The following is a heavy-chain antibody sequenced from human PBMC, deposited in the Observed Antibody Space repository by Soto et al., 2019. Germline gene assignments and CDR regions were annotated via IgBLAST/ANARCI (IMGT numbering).Heavy chain of an antibody. CDR3: AAGYCSNCVGPPGAL. J-gene: IGHJ2*01. V-gene: IGHV3-23*01. CDR1: RFTFSSYA. D-gene: IGHD2-8*01. Sequence: EVHLLESGGGLVQPGGSLRLSCAASRFTFSSYAMSWVRQAPGKGLEWVSAVSGIGDDTYYADSVKGRFTISRDNSKNTLYLQMNSLLTEDTAVYYCAAGYCSNCVGPPGALWGRGTLVTVSS. CDR2: VSGIGDDT.